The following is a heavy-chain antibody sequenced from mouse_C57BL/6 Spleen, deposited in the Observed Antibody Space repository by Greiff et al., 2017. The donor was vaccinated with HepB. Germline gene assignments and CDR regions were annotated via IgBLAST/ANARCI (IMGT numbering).Heavy chain of an antibody. CDR3: ARGGYDYDDYAMDY. V-gene: IGHV5-4*01. J-gene: IGHJ4*01. CDR1: GFTFSSYA. CDR2: ISDGGSYT. D-gene: IGHD2-4*01. Sequence: DVQLVESGGGLVKPGGSLKLSCAASGFTFSSYAMSWVRQTPEKRLEWVATISDGGSYTYYPDNVKGRFTISRDNAKNNLYLQMSHLKSEDTAMYYCARGGYDYDDYAMDYWGQGTSVTVSS.